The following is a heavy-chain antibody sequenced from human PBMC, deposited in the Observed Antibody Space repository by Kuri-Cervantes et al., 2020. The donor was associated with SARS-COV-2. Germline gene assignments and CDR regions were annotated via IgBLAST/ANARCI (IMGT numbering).Heavy chain of an antibody. J-gene: IGHJ4*02. Sequence: LSLTCAASGFTFSDFYMGWVRQAPGRGLEWIAHTSYYVTHYSDSMQARFTISRDNAKNSLYLQMNSLRAEDTAVYYCAKDSSYGDMYYFDYWGQGTLVTVSS. V-gene: IGHV3-69-1*01. D-gene: IGHD4-17*01. CDR3: AKDSSYGDMYYFDY. CDR2: TSYYVT. CDR1: GFTFSDFY.